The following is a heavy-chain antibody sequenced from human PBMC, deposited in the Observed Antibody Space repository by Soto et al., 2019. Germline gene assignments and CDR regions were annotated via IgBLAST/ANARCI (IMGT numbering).Heavy chain of an antibody. D-gene: IGHD3-22*01. V-gene: IGHV1-18*04. Sequence: ASVKVSCKASGYTFTSYGISWVRQAPGQGXEWMGWISAYNGNTNYAQKLQGRVTMTTDTSTSTAYMELRSLRSDDTAVYYCARVGSDSSGYYYGSLYYYYYYGMDVWGQGTTVTVSS. CDR2: ISAYNGNT. CDR3: ARVGSDSSGYYYGSLYYYYYYGMDV. J-gene: IGHJ6*02. CDR1: GYTFTSYG.